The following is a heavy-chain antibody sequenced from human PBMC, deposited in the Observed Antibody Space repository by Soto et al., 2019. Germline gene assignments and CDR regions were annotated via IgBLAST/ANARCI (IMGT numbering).Heavy chain of an antibody. D-gene: IGHD3-10*01. Sequence: SVKVSCKASGGTFSSYAISWVRQAPGQGLEWMGGIIPIFGTANYAQKFQGRVTITADESTSTAYMELSSMRSEDTAVYYCSRGGAYYYYGMDFWGQGTTVSV. J-gene: IGHJ6*02. CDR3: SRGGAYYYYGMDF. CDR2: IIPIFGTA. CDR1: GGTFSSYA. V-gene: IGHV1-69*13.